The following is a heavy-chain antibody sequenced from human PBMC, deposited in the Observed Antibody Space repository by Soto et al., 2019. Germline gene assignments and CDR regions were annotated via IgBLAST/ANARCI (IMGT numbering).Heavy chain of an antibody. CDR2: INDSGNI. J-gene: IGHJ6*03. V-gene: IGHV4-34*01. D-gene: IGHD3-10*01. Sequence: QVQLQQWGAGLLKPSETLSLTCAVYVGPFGGSQWPWIRRPPGRRLKGMGEINDSGNINYNPSLKSRVTILVDTPKKQISLKLSSVTAADTAVYYCARGLILWFGEFSRRGGYYYYMDVWGKGTTVTVSS. CDR3: ARGLILWFGEFSRRGGYYYYMDV. CDR1: VGPFGGSQ.